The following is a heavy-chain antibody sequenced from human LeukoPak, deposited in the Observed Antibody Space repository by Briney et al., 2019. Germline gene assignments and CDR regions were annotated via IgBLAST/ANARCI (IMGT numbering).Heavy chain of an antibody. J-gene: IGHJ4*02. V-gene: IGHV3-11*01. CDR3: ARAARGCTTGSCYSDY. D-gene: IGHD2-8*01. CDR2: ISTSGSNI. CDR1: GFIFSDYY. Sequence: GGSLRLSCAASGFIFSDYYMTWIRQAPGKGLEWVSYISTSGSNIYYADSVKGRFTISSDNAKKSLYLQMNSLRAEDTAVYYCARAARGCTTGSCYSDYWGQGTLVTVSS.